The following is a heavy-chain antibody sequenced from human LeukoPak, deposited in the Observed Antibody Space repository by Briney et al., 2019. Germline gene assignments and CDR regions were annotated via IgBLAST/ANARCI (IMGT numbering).Heavy chain of an antibody. CDR1: GFTFSSYW. CDR2: IKQDGSEK. V-gene: IGHV3-7*01. D-gene: IGHD6-13*01. J-gene: IGHJ6*03. CDR3: AREYSSSWYGYYYYYMDV. Sequence: PGGSLRLSCAASGFTFSSYWMSWVRQAPGKGLEWVANIKQDGSEKYYVDSVKGRFTISRDNAKNSLYLQMNSLRAEDTAVYYCAREYSSSWYGYYYYYMDVWGKGTTVTISS.